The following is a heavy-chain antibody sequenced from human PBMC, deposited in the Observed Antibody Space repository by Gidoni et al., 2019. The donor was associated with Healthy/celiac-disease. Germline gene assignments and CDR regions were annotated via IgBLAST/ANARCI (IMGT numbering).Heavy chain of an antibody. CDR3: AREVRVVVAANPPEYYYYGMDV. J-gene: IGHJ6*02. CDR1: GGSISSSSYY. Sequence: QLQLQESGPGLVKPSETLSLTCTVSGGSISSSSYYWGWIRQPPGKGLEWIGSIYYSGSTYYNPSLKSRVTISVDTSKNQFSLKLSSVTAADTAVYYCAREVRVVVAANPPEYYYYGMDVWGQGTTVTVSS. D-gene: IGHD2-15*01. CDR2: IYYSGST. V-gene: IGHV4-39*02.